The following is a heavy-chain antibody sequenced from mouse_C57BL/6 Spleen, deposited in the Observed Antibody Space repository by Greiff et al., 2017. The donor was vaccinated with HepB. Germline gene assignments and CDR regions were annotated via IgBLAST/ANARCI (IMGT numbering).Heavy chain of an antibody. CDR2: IYPGDGDT. Sequence: QVQLKESGAELVKPGASVKISCKASGYAFSSYWMNWVKQRPGKGLEWIGQIYPGDGDTNYNGKFKGKATLTADKSSSTAYMQLSSLTSEDSAVYFCARDYGSSLLYYFDYWGQGTTLTVSS. D-gene: IGHD1-1*01. CDR1: GYAFSSYW. J-gene: IGHJ2*01. V-gene: IGHV1-80*01. CDR3: ARDYGSSLLYYFDY.